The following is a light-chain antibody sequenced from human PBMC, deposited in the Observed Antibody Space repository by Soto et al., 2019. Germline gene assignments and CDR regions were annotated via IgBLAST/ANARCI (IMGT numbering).Light chain of an antibody. CDR3: QQYYNIPFT. V-gene: IGKV4-1*01. Sequence: DIVMTQSPDSLAVSLGERATINCKSSRSVLYSSDNKNYLAWYQQKPGQPPKLLIYWASTRESGVPDRFSGSGAGTDFTPTISSLQAEDVAGYYCQQYYNIPFTFGPGTKVDLK. J-gene: IGKJ3*01. CDR2: WAS. CDR1: RSVLYSSDNKNY.